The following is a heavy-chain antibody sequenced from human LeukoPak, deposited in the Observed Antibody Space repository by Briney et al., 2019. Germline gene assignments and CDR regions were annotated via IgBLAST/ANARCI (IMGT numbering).Heavy chain of an antibody. V-gene: IGHV3-11*01. CDR2: ISSSGSTT. CDR1: GFTFSDFY. D-gene: IGHD6-19*01. J-gene: IGHJ4*02. CDR3: ARDTVTGQIYFDY. Sequence: GGSLRLSCAASGFTFSDFYMSWIRQAPGKGLQWISSISSSGSTTFYADSVKGRFTISRDNAKNSLYLQVDSLRVGDTAVYYCARDTVTGQIYFDYWGQGTLVTVSS.